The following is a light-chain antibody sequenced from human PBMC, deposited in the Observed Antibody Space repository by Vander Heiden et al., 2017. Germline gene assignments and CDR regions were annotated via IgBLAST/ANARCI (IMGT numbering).Light chain of an antibody. CDR1: SSNIGNNY. CDR3: GTWDSSLSAVV. V-gene: IGLV1-51*01. J-gene: IGLJ2*01. CDR2: DNN. Sequence: SVLTQPPSVSAAPGQKVTIPCSGSSSNIGNNYVSWYQQLPGTAPKLLIYDNNKRPSGIPDRFSGSKSGTSATLGITGLQTGDEADYYCGTWDSSLSAVVFGGGTKLTVL.